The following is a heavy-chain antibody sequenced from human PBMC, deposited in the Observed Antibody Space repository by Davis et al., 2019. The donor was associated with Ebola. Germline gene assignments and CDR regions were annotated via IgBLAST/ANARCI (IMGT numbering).Heavy chain of an antibody. Sequence: SVKVSCKVSGGTFSSYAISWVRQAPGQGLEWMGRIIPILGIANYAQKFQGRVTITADKSTSTAYMELSSLRSEDTAVYYCARPLPATTLLYGMDVWGQGTTVTVSS. CDR2: IIPILGIA. V-gene: IGHV1-69*04. J-gene: IGHJ6*02. D-gene: IGHD2-2*01. CDR3: ARPLPATTLLYGMDV. CDR1: GGTFSSYA.